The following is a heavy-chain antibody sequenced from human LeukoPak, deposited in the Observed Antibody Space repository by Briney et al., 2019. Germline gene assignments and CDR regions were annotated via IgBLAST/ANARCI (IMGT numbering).Heavy chain of an antibody. Sequence: GSLRLSCTASGFIFSGSWMAWIRQAPGKGLEWVAIIKKDGSEKYYVDSMKGRFTISRDNAKNSLFLQMNSLRAEDTAIYYCTTDTWYSAGHWGQGTLVTVSS. J-gene: IGHJ4*02. D-gene: IGHD2-15*01. CDR2: IKKDGSEK. CDR3: TTDTWYSAGH. V-gene: IGHV3-7*03. CDR1: GFIFSGSW.